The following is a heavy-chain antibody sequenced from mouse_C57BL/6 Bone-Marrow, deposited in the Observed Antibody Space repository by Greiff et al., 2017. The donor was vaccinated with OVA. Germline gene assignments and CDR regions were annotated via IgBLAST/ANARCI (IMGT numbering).Heavy chain of an antibody. CDR2: INPNNGGN. CDR1: GYTFTDYN. Sequence: VQLQPSGPELVKPGASVKMSCKASGYTFTDYNMHWVKQSHGKSLEWIGYINPNNGGNSYNQKFKGKATLTVNKSSSTAYMELRSLTSEDSAVYYCVQLGLLDYWGQGTSVTVSS. D-gene: IGHD4-1*02. J-gene: IGHJ4*01. CDR3: VQLGLLDY. V-gene: IGHV1-22*01.